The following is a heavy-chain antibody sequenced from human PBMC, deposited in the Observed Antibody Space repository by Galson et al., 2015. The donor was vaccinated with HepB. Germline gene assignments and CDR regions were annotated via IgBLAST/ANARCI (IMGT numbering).Heavy chain of an antibody. CDR1: GFTVSNEY. D-gene: IGHD4-23*01. J-gene: IGHJ4*02. V-gene: IGHV3-53*01. CDR3: VRDVGGNPVGIDY. CDR2: IYSGGST. Sequence: SLRLSCAASGFTVSNEYMSWVRQAPGKGLEWVSVIYSGGSTYYGDSVKGRFTISRDKSKNTLCLHMNSLKDEDTAVYYCVRDVGGNPVGIDYWGQGTLVTVSS.